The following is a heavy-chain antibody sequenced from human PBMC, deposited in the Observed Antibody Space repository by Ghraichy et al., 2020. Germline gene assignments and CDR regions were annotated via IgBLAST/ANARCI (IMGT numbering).Heavy chain of an antibody. J-gene: IGHJ6*02. Sequence: SLNISCAASGFTFDDYAMHWVRQAPGKGLEWVSGISWNSGSIGYADSVKGRFTISRDNAKNSLYLQMNSLRAEDTALYYCAKGLYDFWSGYHYYYYYGMDVWGQGTTVTVSS. D-gene: IGHD3-3*01. CDR3: AKGLYDFWSGYHYYYYYGMDV. CDR2: ISWNSGSI. CDR1: GFTFDDYA. V-gene: IGHV3-9*01.